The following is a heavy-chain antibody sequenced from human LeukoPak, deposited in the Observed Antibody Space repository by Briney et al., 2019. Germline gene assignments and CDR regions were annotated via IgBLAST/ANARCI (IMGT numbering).Heavy chain of an antibody. V-gene: IGHV3-73*01. J-gene: IGHJ6*03. D-gene: IGHD6-13*01. CDR2: IRSKANSYAT. CDR1: GFTFSSYG. CDR3: TPQIAAAGKANYYYYMDV. Sequence: GGSLRLSCGASGFTFSSYGMHWVRQASGKGLEWVGRIRSKANSYATAYAASVKGRFTISRDDSKNTAYLQMNSLKTEDTAVYYCTPQIAAAGKANYYYYMDVWGKGSTVTVSS.